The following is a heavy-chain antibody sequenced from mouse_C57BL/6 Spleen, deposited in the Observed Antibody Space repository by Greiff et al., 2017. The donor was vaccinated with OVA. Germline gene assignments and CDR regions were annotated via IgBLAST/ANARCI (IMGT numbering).Heavy chain of an antibody. Sequence: QVQLQQSGAELVRPGTSVKVSCKASGYAFTNYLIEWVKQRPGQGLEWIGVINPGSGGTNYNEKFKGKATLTADKSSSTAYMQLSSLTSEDSAVYFCASYYDYDDWYFDVWGTGTTVTVSS. CDR1: GYAFTNYL. CDR3: ASYYDYDDWYFDV. CDR2: INPGSGGT. J-gene: IGHJ1*03. V-gene: IGHV1-54*01. D-gene: IGHD2-4*01.